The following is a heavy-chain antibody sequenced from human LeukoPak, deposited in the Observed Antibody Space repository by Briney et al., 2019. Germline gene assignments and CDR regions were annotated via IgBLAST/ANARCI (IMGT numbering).Heavy chain of an antibody. CDR2: IKQDGGQI. Sequence: PGGSLRLSCAASGFTFNSYWMSWVRQAPGKGLEWVANIKQDGGQISYLDSVKGRFTVSRDNAKNSLYLQMNSLRAEDTAVYYCARLGARQMLGYWGQGTLVTVSS. D-gene: IGHD3-16*01. CDR3: ARLGARQMLGY. J-gene: IGHJ4*02. CDR1: GFTFNSYW. V-gene: IGHV3-7*01.